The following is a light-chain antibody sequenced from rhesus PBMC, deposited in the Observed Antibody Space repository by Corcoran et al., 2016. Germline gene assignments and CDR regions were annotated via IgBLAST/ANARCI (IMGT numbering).Light chain of an antibody. Sequence: DIQMTQSPSSLSASVGDRVTITCRASENVNNYLNWYQQKPGKAPKLLIYKASTLQSGVPSRFSGSVSGKDYTFTISSLQPEDVATYYCQHDYGTPYSFGQGTKVEIK. J-gene: IGKJ2*01. V-gene: IGKV1-74*01. CDR2: KAS. CDR3: QHDYGTPYS. CDR1: ENVNNY.